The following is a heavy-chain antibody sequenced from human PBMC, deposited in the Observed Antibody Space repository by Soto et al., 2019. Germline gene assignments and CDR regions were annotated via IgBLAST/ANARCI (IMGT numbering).Heavy chain of an antibody. D-gene: IGHD5-12*01. CDR3: ARDHRDGYPTPDY. CDR1: GFTFSSYA. CDR2: ISYDGSNK. J-gene: IGHJ4*02. Sequence: PGGSLRLSCAASGFTFSSYAMHWVRQAPGKGLEWVAVISYDGSNKYYADSVKGRFTISRDNSKNTLYLQMNSLRAEDTAAYYCARDHRDGYPTPDYWGQGTLVTVSS. V-gene: IGHV3-30-3*01.